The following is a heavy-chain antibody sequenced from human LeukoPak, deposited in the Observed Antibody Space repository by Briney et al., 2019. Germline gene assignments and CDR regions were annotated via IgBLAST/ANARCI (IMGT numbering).Heavy chain of an antibody. CDR1: GGSITSANYY. Sequence: SETLSLTCTVSGGSITSANYYFGWVRQTPAKGLQWIGSIYYSGSTYYNLSLKSRVTISVDTSKNQFSLKLSSVTAADTAVYYCAVGEFGELYYWGQGTLVTVSS. CDR3: AVGEFGELYY. CDR2: IYYSGST. J-gene: IGHJ4*02. D-gene: IGHD3-10*01. V-gene: IGHV4-39*07.